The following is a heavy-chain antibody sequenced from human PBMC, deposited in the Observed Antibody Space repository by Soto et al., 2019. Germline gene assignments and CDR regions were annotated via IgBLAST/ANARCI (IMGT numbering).Heavy chain of an antibody. CDR1: SGSISSGGYY. D-gene: IGHD4-17*01. V-gene: IGHV4-31*03. J-gene: IGHJ2*01. Sequence: QVQLQESGPGLVKPSQTLSLTCTVSSGSISSGGYYWSWIRQHPGKGLEWIGYIYYSGSTYYNPSLKSRVTISVDTSKNQFSLKLSSVTAADTAVYYCARVYGDYFTVRRYFDLWGRGTLVTVSS. CDR2: IYYSGST. CDR3: ARVYGDYFTVRRYFDL.